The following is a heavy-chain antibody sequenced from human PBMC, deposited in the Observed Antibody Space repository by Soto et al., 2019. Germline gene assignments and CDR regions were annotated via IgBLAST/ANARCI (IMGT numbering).Heavy chain of an antibody. J-gene: IGHJ5*02. CDR1: GGSISSYY. V-gene: IGHV4-59*01. Sequence: KASETLSLTCTVSGGSISSYYWSWIRQPPGKGLEWIGYIYYSGSTNYNPSLKSRVTISVDTSKNQFSLKLSSVTAADTAVYYCARDRALDDFWSGYPRGFDPWGQGTLVTVSS. CDR3: ARDRALDDFWSGYPRGFDP. D-gene: IGHD3-3*01. CDR2: IYYSGST.